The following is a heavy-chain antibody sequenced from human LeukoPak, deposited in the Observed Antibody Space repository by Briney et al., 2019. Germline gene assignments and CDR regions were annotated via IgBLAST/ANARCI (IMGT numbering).Heavy chain of an antibody. CDR1: GGSISSYY. Sequence: SETLSLTCTVSGGSISSYYWSWIRQPAGKGLEWIGRIYTSGSTNYNPSLKSRVTMSVDTSKNQFSLKLSSVTAADTAVYYCARNGGVAATKFADVWGKGTTVTVSS. D-gene: IGHD2-15*01. V-gene: IGHV4-4*07. J-gene: IGHJ6*04. CDR2: IYTSGST. CDR3: ARNGGVAATKFADV.